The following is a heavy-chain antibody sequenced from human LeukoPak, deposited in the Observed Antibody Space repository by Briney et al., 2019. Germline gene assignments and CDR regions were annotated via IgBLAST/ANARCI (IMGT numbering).Heavy chain of an antibody. V-gene: IGHV3-7*01. CDR2: IKQGGGEK. J-gene: IGHJ4*02. D-gene: IGHD3-16*02. Sequence: GGSLRLSCAASGFTFSSYWMSWVRQAPGKGLEWLANIKQGGGEKYYVDSVGGRFTSSRDNDKNSLFLQMTSLRAEDTAVYYCARVGGRYSPLGYWGQGTLVTVSS. CDR1: GFTFSSYW. CDR3: ARVGGRYSPLGY.